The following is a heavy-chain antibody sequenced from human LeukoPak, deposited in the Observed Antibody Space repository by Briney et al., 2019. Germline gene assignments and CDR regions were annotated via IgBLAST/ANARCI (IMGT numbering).Heavy chain of an antibody. CDR3: ARRMVVPRRAWYFDL. Sequence: PSETLSLTCAVSGYSISSGYYWGWIRQPLGKGLEWIGSIYHSGSTYYNPSLKSRVTISVDTSKNQFSLKLSSVTAADTAVYYCARRMVVPRRAWYFDLWGRGTLVTVSS. V-gene: IGHV4-38-2*01. CDR1: GYSISSGYY. CDR2: IYHSGST. J-gene: IGHJ2*01. D-gene: IGHD2-15*01.